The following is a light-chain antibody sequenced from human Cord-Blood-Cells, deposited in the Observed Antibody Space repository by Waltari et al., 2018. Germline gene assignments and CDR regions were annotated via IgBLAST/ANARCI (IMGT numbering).Light chain of an antibody. CDR3: QAWDSSTVGV. CDR1: TLGDKY. V-gene: IGLV3-1*01. CDR2: QDS. Sequence: SYELTQPPSVSVSPGQTASITCSGDTLGDKYACWYQQKPGQSPVLVIYQDSKRPSGIPERFSGSNSGNTATLTISGTQAMDEADYYCQAWDSSTVGVFGTGTKVTVL. J-gene: IGLJ1*01.